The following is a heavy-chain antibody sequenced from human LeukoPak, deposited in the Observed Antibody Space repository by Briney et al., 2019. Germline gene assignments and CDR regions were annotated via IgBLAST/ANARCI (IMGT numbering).Heavy chain of an antibody. CDR1: GFTFSSYA. J-gene: IGHJ4*02. D-gene: IGHD1-26*01. CDR2: ISGSGGST. Sequence: PGGSLRLSCAASGFTFSSYAMSWVRQAPGKGLEWVPAISGSGGSTYYADSVKGRFTISRDNSKNTLYLQMNSLRAEDTAVYYCAKDLYSGSYYGAYFGDWGQGTLVTVSS. CDR3: AKDLYSGSYYGAYFGD. V-gene: IGHV3-23*01.